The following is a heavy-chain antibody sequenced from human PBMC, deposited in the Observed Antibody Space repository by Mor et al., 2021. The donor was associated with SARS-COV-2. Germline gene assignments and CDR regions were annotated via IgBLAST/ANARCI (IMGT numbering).Heavy chain of an antibody. CDR2: ISGSGGST. Sequence: ALEWVSAISGSGGSTYYADSVKGRFTISRDNSKNTLYLQMNSLRAEDTAVYYCARTYGDYVDWFDPWGQGTLVTVSS. D-gene: IGHD4-17*01. CDR3: ARTYGDYVDWFDP. J-gene: IGHJ5*02. V-gene: IGHV3-23*01.